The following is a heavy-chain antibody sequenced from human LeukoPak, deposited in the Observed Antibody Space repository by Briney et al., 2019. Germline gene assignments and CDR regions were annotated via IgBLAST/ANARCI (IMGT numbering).Heavy chain of an antibody. Sequence: AAVKVSSEPSVYTFTVDVICCGPQALGQGLWGRCWISAYNVNTNYPQKLQGEVTITADTSTRTAYLELRSLRYDDTAVYYCARRMVRGRYFDYWGQGTLVTVSS. V-gene: IGHV1-18*01. CDR3: ARRMVRGRYFDY. CDR2: ISAYNVNT. J-gene: IGHJ4*02. CDR1: VYTFTVDV. D-gene: IGHD4/OR15-4a*01.